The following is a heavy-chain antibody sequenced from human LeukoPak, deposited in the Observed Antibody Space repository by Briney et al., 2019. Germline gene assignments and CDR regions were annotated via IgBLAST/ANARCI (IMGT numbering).Heavy chain of an antibody. V-gene: IGHV3-23*01. D-gene: IGHD5-12*01. CDR3: ARGSRAIVATKFARGRYMDV. J-gene: IGHJ6*03. Sequence: GGSLRHSCAASGVTFSSYAKSWVRQAPAKGLEWVSAISGSGGSTYYADSVKGRFTISRDNSKNTLYLQMNSLRTEDTAVYYCARGSRAIVATKFARGRYMDVWGKGTTVTVSS. CDR1: GVTFSSYA. CDR2: ISGSGGST.